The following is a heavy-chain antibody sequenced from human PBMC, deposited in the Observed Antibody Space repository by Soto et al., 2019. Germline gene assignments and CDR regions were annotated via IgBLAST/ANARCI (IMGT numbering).Heavy chain of an antibody. D-gene: IGHD2-21*01. CDR1: GFTFRNYN. V-gene: IGHV3-21*01. CDR2: ISTGGAYM. Sequence: EVQLVASGGGLVKAGGSMRLFCTASGFTFRNYNLNWFRQAPGKGLEWVSSISTGGAYMFYADSVKGRVTISSDNAQKSLFLQIDSTRAEDTAVYYCARDIAAPGGNYFDSWGQGTLVTV. CDR3: ARDIAAPGGNYFDS. J-gene: IGHJ4*02.